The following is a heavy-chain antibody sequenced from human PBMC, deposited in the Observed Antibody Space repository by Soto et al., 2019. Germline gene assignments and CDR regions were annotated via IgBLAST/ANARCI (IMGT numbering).Heavy chain of an antibody. CDR1: GGSFSGYY. V-gene: IGHV4-34*01. D-gene: IGHD2-21*02. J-gene: IGHJ6*02. Sequence: PSETLSLTCAVYGGSFSGYYWTWIRQPPGKGLEWIGEINHSGTINFNPSLNSRLTISLDTSKKHFSLKLSSVTDADTAAYYCARADRTLVTSYSLDVWGQGTTVTVSS. CDR2: INHSGTI. CDR3: ARADRTLVTSYSLDV.